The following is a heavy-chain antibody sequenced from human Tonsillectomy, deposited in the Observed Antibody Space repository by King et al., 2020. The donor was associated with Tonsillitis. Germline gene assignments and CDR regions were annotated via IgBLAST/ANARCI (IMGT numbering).Heavy chain of an antibody. CDR2: VGASGAAT. Sequence: VQLVESGGGLLQPGGSLRLSCAASGFTFSISVMHWVRQAPGNGLEWVSTVGASGAATYYADSVKGRFTISRDNSKNMLYLQMNSLRAEDTAVYYCAKGDRSSGWHYWGQGTLVTVSS. D-gene: IGHD6-19*01. CDR3: AKGDRSSGWHY. CDR1: GFTFSISV. J-gene: IGHJ4*02. V-gene: IGHV3-23*04.